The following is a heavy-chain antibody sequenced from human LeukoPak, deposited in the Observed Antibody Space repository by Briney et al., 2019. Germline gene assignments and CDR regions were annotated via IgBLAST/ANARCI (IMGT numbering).Heavy chain of an antibody. J-gene: IGHJ4*02. D-gene: IGHD2-21*01. Sequence: PSETLSLTCTVSGGTISSYYWSWIRQPPGKGLERIGYIYYSGSTNYNPSLKSRVTISVDTSKNQFSLKLSSVTAADTAVYYCARHSRLHKSSLSWAAYCGQGTLVTVSS. CDR3: ARHSRLHKSSLSWAAY. CDR1: GGTISSYY. V-gene: IGHV4-59*08. CDR2: IYYSGST.